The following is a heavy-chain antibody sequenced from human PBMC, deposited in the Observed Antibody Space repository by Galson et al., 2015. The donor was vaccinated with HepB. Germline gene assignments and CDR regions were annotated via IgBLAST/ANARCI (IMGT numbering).Heavy chain of an antibody. CDR2: ISYTGRYT. V-gene: IGHV3-30*04. Sequence: ALRLCCEASGFSFSYFPRHWVGQAPGKGLEWVAVISYTGRYTNYADFGRGRFTISRANSKNDLYLQMISLRVEDTALYYCVRPRGEGAGDYQNWYFDLWGRGTLVTVSS. D-gene: IGHD4-17*01. CDR1: GFSFSYFP. CDR3: VRPRGEGAGDYQNWYFDL. J-gene: IGHJ2*01.